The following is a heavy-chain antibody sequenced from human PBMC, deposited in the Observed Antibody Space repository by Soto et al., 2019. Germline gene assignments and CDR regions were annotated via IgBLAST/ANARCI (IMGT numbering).Heavy chain of an antibody. CDR1: GGTFSSYA. D-gene: IGHD1-7*01. CDR3: ARVSDRTNWFDP. J-gene: IGHJ5*02. CDR2: VIPIFGTA. V-gene: IGHV1-69*13. Sequence: SVKVSCKASGGTFSSYAISWVRQAPGQGLEWMGGVIPIFGTANYAQKFQGRVTITADESTSTAYMELSSLRSEDTAVYYCARVSDRTNWFDPWGQGTLVTVSS.